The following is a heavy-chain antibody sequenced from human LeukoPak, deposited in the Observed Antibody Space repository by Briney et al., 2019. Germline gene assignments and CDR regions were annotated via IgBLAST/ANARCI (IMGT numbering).Heavy chain of an antibody. CDR3: ARGWSYYYDSSGGLDY. Sequence: GGSLRLSCAASGFSFSSYAMHWVRQAPGKGLEWVSVISSDGSNEYYADSVKGRFTISRDNSKNTPYLQVNSLRAEDTAVYFCARGWSYYYDSSGGLDYWGQGTLVTVSS. D-gene: IGHD3-22*01. CDR1: GFSFSSYA. V-gene: IGHV3-30*01. J-gene: IGHJ4*02. CDR2: ISSDGSNE.